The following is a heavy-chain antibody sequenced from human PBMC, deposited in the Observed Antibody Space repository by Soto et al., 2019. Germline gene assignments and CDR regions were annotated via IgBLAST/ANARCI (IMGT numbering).Heavy chain of an antibody. CDR3: AKGMVGDYQRSGWFDP. J-gene: IGHJ5*02. CDR2: LSSRFEA. V-gene: IGHV3-23*01. CDR1: GFTFRNYA. Sequence: EGQLLESGGGVVPPGGSLRLSCAASGFTFRNYAMNWLRQAQGKGPEWVSSLSSRFEAFYADSVKGRFTISRDNPKNTLYLQMTSLRAEDTAVYYCAKGMVGDYQRSGWFDPWGQGTLVTVSS. D-gene: IGHD3-10*01.